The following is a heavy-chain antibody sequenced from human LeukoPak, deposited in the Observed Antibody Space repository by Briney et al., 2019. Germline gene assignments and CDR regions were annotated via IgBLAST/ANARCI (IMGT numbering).Heavy chain of an antibody. V-gene: IGHV4-61*08. J-gene: IGHJ4*02. CDR2: IYYGGST. Sequence: SETLSLTCTVSGGSISSGGYYWSWIRQPPGQGLECIGYIYYGGSTSYSPSLKSRVTISVDMSKNQFSLNLNSVTAADTAIHYCARIDMATISSPTPIFDNWGQGILVTVSS. D-gene: IGHD5-24*01. CDR3: ARIDMATISSPTPIFDN. CDR1: GGSISSGGYY.